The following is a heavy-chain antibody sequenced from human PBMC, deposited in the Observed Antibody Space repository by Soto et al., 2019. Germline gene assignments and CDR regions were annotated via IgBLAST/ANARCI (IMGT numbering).Heavy chain of an antibody. Sequence: GGSMRLSCAASGFAFSSHPMSWVRQAPEKGLEWVAGISDGGDLTYNADSVRGRFTISRDNSRNTLYLQMNSLRAEDTAVYYCSRTLSIDFDSWGQGTLVTVSS. J-gene: IGHJ4*02. CDR2: ISDGGDLT. V-gene: IGHV3-23*01. CDR1: GFAFSSHP. D-gene: IGHD1-1*01. CDR3: SRTLSIDFDS.